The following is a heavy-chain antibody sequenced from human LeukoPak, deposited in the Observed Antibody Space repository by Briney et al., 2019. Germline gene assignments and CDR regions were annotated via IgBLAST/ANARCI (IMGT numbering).Heavy chain of an antibody. Sequence: ASVKVSCKASGYTFTGYYMHWVRQAPGQGLEWMGWINPNSGGTNYAQKFQGWVTMTRDTSISTAYMELSRLRSDDTAVYYCARDSDTAMAQGVYYYYYGMDVWGQGTTVTVSS. D-gene: IGHD5-18*01. CDR2: INPNSGGT. CDR3: ARDSDTAMAQGVYYYYYGMDV. J-gene: IGHJ6*02. V-gene: IGHV1-2*04. CDR1: GYTFTGYY.